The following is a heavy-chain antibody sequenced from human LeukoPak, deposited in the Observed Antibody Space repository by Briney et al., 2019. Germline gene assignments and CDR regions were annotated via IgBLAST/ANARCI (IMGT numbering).Heavy chain of an antibody. J-gene: IGHJ4*02. Sequence: GGSLRLSCAASGFTFSSYGMHWVRQAPGKGLEWVAVIWYDGSNKYYADSVKGRFTISRDNSKNTLYLQMNSLRAEDTAVYYCARDEIGNSSPSYYWGQGTLVTVSS. CDR3: ARDEIGNSSPSYY. V-gene: IGHV3-33*01. CDR2: IWYDGSNK. D-gene: IGHD6-13*01. CDR1: GFTFSSYG.